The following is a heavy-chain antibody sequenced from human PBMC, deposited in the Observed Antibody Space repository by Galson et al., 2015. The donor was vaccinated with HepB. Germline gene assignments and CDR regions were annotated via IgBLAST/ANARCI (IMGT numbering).Heavy chain of an antibody. CDR2: IIPIFGTA. D-gene: IGHD2-2*01. CDR1: GTFSSYA. V-gene: IGHV1-69*13. J-gene: IGHJ5*02. CDR3: ARDQTIVVPAAIESVAEGDYNWFDP. Sequence: SVKVSCKAGGTFSSYAISWVRQAPGQGLEWMGGIIPIFGTANYAQKFQGRVTITADESTSTAHMELSSLRSEDTAAYYCARDQTIVVPAAIESVAEGDYNWFDPWGQGTLVTVSS.